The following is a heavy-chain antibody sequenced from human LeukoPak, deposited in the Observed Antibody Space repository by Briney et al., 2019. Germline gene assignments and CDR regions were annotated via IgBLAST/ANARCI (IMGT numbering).Heavy chain of an antibody. CDR1: GGSISSGSYY. CDR2: IYTSGST. Sequence: TLSLTCTVSGGSISSGSYYWSWIRQPAGKGLEWIGRIYTSGSTNYNPSLKSRVTISVDTSKNQFSLKLSSVTAADTAVYYCARGYSSSSTGWFDPWGQGTLVTVSS. V-gene: IGHV4-61*02. D-gene: IGHD6-6*01. CDR3: ARGYSSSSTGWFDP. J-gene: IGHJ5*02.